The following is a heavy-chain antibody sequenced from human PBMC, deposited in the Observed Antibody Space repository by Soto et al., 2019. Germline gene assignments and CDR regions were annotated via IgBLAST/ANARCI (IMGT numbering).Heavy chain of an antibody. CDR3: ARDHPYCSSTSCYPYYYYYYGMDV. CDR1: GGSISSYY. J-gene: IGHJ6*02. CDR2: IYTSGST. Sequence: QVQLQESGPGLVKPSETLSLTCTVSGGSISSYYWSWIRQPAGKGLEWLGRIYTSGSTNYNPSLKSRVPMSVDTSKNRFSLKLSSVTAADTAVYYCARDHPYCSSTSCYPYYYYYYGMDVWGQGTTVTVSS. V-gene: IGHV4-4*07. D-gene: IGHD2-2*01.